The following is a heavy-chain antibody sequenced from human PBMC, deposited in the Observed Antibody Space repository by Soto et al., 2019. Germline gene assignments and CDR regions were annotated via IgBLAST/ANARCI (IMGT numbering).Heavy chain of an antibody. CDR1: GYTFTNYG. CDR3: VRDRWNVLASPVILNTPNWFDP. CDR2: ICAYNGDT. Sequence: ASVKVSCKASGYTFTNYGISWVRQAPGQGLEGMGWICAYNGDTKYAENLQGRVTMTTDPATSTAYMEVRSLRSDDTAVYYCVRDRWNVLASPVILNTPNWFDPWGQGTLVTVSS. V-gene: IGHV1-18*01. J-gene: IGHJ5*02. D-gene: IGHD3-9*01.